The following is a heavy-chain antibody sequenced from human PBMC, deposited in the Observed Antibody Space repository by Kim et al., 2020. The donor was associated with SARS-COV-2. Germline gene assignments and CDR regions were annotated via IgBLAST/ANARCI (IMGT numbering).Heavy chain of an antibody. D-gene: IGHD2-15*01. CDR2: INTDTGNP. Sequence: ASVKVSCKASGYTFTSYALIWVRQAPGQGLEWMGWINTDTGNPTYAQGFTGRFVFSLDTSISTAYVQISSLKAEDTPVYYCARAGTGYCSSGGCSFDYWGTGTLVTVSS. V-gene: IGHV7-4-1*02. CDR3: ARAGTGYCSSGGCSFDY. CDR1: GYTFTSYA. J-gene: IGHJ4*02.